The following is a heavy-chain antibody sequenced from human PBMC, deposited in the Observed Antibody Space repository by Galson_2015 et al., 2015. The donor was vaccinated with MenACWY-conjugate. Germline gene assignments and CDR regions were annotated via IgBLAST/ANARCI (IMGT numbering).Heavy chain of an antibody. CDR2: MYYSGSA. CDR1: GGSINRYY. Sequence: LSLTCTVSGGSINRYYWSWIRQPPGKGLEWIGYMYYSGSANYNPSLKSRVTISVDTSKNQLSLTMTSVTAADTAVYYCARGVNLASMAGYWGQGTLVTVSS. V-gene: IGHV4-59*01. D-gene: IGHD3-3*02. CDR3: ARGVNLASMAGY. J-gene: IGHJ4*02.